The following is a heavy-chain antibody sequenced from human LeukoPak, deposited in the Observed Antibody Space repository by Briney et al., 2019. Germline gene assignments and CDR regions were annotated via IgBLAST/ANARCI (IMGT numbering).Heavy chain of an antibody. J-gene: IGHJ4*02. D-gene: IGHD3-10*01. CDR2: IYPGDSDT. Sequence: GESLKISCKGSGYSFTSYWIGWVRQMPGKGLEWMGIIYPGDSDTRYSPSFQGQVTISVDKSISIAYLQWSSLKASDTAMYYCARGLWFGELLFGLDYWGQGTLVTVSS. CDR3: ARGLWFGELLFGLDY. CDR1: GYSFTSYW. V-gene: IGHV5-51*01.